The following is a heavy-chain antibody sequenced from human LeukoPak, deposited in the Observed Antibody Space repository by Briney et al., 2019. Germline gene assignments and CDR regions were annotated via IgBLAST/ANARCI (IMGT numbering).Heavy chain of an antibody. J-gene: IGHJ4*02. D-gene: IGHD5-18*01. V-gene: IGHV3-21*04. CDR2: ISSSSSYI. CDR3: AKDPFRSLAHSYYFDY. CDR1: GFTFSSYS. Sequence: GGSLRLSCAASGFTFSSYSMNWVRQAPGKGLEWVSSISSSSSYIYYTDSVKGRFTISRDNAKNSLYLQMNSLRAEDMALYYCAKDPFRSLAHSYYFDYWGQGTLVTVSS.